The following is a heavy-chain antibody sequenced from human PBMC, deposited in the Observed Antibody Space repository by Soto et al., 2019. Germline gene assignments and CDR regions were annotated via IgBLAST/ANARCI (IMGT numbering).Heavy chain of an antibody. CDR3: ARETEYCCGYCYSRIDY. D-gene: IGHD2-21*02. V-gene: IGHV1-69*01. CDR2: IIPIFGTA. Sequence: QVQLVQSGAEVKKPGSSVKVSCKASGGTFSSYAISWVRQAPGQGLEWLGGIIPIFGTANYAQKFQGRVTMTADESTSTAYMELSSLRSEDTAVYYCARETEYCCGYCYSRIDYWGQGTLVTVSS. J-gene: IGHJ4*02. CDR1: GGTFSSYA.